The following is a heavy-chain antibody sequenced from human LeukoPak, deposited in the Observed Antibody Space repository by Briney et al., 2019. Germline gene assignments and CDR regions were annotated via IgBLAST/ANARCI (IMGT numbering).Heavy chain of an antibody. CDR2: IYHSGST. V-gene: IGHV4-30-2*01. D-gene: IGHD6-13*01. J-gene: IGHJ4*02. Sequence: SETLSLTCTVSGVSISSGGYYWSWIRQPPGKGLEWIGYIYHSGSTYYNPSLKSRVTISVDRSKNQFSLKLNSVTPEDTAVYYCARSSSWYHNYFDYWGQGTLVTVSS. CDR3: ARSSSWYHNYFDY. CDR1: GVSISSGGYY.